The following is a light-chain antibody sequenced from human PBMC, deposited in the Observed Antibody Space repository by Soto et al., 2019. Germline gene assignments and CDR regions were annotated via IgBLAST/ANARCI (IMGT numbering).Light chain of an antibody. J-gene: IGLJ1*01. CDR2: DVS. CDR3: SSDKSSSTLYV. V-gene: IGLV2-14*01. Sequence: SVLTQPASVSGSPGQSITISCTGTSSDVGGYNYVSWYQQHPGKAPKLMIYDVSNRPSGVSNRFSGSKSGNTASLTISGLQAGDEADYYCSSDKSSSTLYVFGTGT. CDR1: SSDVGGYNY.